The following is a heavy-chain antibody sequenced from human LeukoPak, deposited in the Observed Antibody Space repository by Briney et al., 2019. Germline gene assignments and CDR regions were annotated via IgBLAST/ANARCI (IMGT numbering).Heavy chain of an antibody. CDR1: GYTFTPYF. Sequence: ASVKVSCKASGYTFTPYFIHWVRQAPGQGLEWMGIINPTGGSTTYAQKFQGRVTVTRDRSTSTVYMELSSLTSEDTAVYYCARDRVIVGGTATYNFDHWGQGTLVTVSS. CDR3: ARDRVIVGGTATYNFDH. CDR2: INPTGGST. D-gene: IGHD1-14*01. J-gene: IGHJ4*02. V-gene: IGHV1-46*01.